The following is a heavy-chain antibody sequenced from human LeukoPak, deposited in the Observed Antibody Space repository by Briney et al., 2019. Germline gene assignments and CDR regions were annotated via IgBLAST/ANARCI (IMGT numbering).Heavy chain of an antibody. CDR1: GFTFSTYG. J-gene: IGHJ6*02. CDR3: ARVGRGLFGVYV. D-gene: IGHD3-10*01. CDR2: ISDSSSLQ. V-gene: IGHV3-48*02. Sequence: GGSLRLSCTGSGFTFSTYGMIWGRQAPGTGLKWISYISDSSSLQKYEDSVKGRFSTSRDNAKNSLYLQMTSLIDDDTAVYHCARVGRGLFGVYVWGRGTTVTVSS.